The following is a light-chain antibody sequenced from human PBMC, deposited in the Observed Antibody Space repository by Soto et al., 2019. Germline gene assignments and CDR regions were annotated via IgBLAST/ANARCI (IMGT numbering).Light chain of an antibody. J-gene: IGKJ4*01. V-gene: IGKV3-15*01. CDR3: HQYNDWPPLT. CDR1: QSITTN. CDR2: GAS. Sequence: EKVLTQSPVTLSVSLGERATLSCRASQSITTNLAWYQQKPGQAPRLLIFGASNRATGITARFSGSGSGTEFSLPISTLQSEDSAIYYCHQYNDWPPLTFGGGTKVEI.